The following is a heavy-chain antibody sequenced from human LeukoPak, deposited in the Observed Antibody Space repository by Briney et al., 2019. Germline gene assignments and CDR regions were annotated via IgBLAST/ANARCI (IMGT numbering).Heavy chain of an antibody. CDR3: AKGPYRRPEYCFDY. D-gene: IGHD4-11*01. Sequence: GGCLRLSCAASGCTFDDYAMHWVRRPPGKGREWVSCNSWNSGSIGYADSVKGRFTISRDNAKNSLYLQMNSLRAEDTALYYCAKGPYRRPEYCFDYWGQGTLVTVSS. CDR2: NSWNSGSI. V-gene: IGHV3-9*01. J-gene: IGHJ4*02. CDR1: GCTFDDYA.